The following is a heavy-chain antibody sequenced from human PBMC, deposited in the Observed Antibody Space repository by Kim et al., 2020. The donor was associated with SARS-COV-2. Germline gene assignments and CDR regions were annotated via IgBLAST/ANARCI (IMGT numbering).Heavy chain of an antibody. CDR3: ARDGECGGDCGVDY. J-gene: IGHJ4*02. D-gene: IGHD2-21*02. V-gene: IGHV4-31*03. CDR1: GGSISSGGYY. CDR2: IYYSGST. Sequence: SETLSLTCTVSGGSISSGGYYWSWIRQHPGKGLEWIGYIYYSGSTYYNPALKSRVTISVETSKNQFSLRLSSVTAADTAVYYCARDGECGGDCGVDYWGQGTLVTVSS.